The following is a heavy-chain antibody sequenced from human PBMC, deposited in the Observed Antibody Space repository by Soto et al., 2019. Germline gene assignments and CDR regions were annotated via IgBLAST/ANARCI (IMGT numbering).Heavy chain of an antibody. Sequence: ASVKVFCKASGYTFYSHSISWVRQAPGQGLEWMGRISADNGNTKYAQKFRGRVTMTTDTSTSTVYMELRNLRSDDTAVYYCARCIQQDYYYGMDVWGQGTTVT. CDR1: GYTFYSHS. J-gene: IGHJ6*02. CDR2: ISADNGNT. V-gene: IGHV1-18*01. CDR3: ARCIQQDYYYGMDV. D-gene: IGHD5-18*01.